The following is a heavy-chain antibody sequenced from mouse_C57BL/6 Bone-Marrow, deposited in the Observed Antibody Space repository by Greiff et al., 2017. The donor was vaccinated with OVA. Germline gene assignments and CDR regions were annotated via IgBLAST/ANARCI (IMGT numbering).Heavy chain of an antibody. Sequence: QVQLQQSGAELVRPGTSVKVSCKASGYAFTNYLIEWVKQRPGQGLEWIGVINPGSGGTNYNEKFKGKATLTADKSSSTAYMQLSSLTSEDSAVYFCASRGYGSSYPWDFGVWGTGTTVTVSS. D-gene: IGHD1-1*01. CDR2: INPGSGGT. CDR3: ASRGYGSSYPWDFGV. J-gene: IGHJ1*03. CDR1: GYAFTNYL. V-gene: IGHV1-54*01.